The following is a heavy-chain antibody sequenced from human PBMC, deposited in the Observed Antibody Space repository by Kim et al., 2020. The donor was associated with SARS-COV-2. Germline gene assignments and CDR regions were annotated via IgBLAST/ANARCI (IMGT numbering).Heavy chain of an antibody. CDR3: AKELADPYYYYGMDV. J-gene: IGHJ6*02. V-gene: IGHV3-30*02. D-gene: IGHD3-3*02. Sequence: SVKGRFTISRDNSKNTLYLQMNSLRAEDTAVYYCAKELADPYYYYGMDVWGQGTTVTVSS.